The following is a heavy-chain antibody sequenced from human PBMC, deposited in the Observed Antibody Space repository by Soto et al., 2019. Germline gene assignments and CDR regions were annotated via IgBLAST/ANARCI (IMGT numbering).Heavy chain of an antibody. V-gene: IGHV5-51*01. CDR1: GYSFTNYW. D-gene: IGHD6-13*01. J-gene: IGHJ4*02. Sequence: GESLKISCKGSGYSFTNYWIGWVRQMPGRGLEWMGIIYPGDSDIRYSPSFQGQVTISADKSISTAYLQWSSLKASDTAMYYCARHRGYSSSWYEVWGQGTLVTVSS. CDR3: ARHRGYSSSWYEV. CDR2: IYPGDSDI.